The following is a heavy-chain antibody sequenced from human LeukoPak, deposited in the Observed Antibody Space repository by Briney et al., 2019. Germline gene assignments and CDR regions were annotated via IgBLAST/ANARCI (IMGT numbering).Heavy chain of an antibody. J-gene: IGHJ4*02. V-gene: IGHV3-48*03. D-gene: IGHD3-22*01. CDR2: ISSSGSTK. Sequence: GGSLRLSCAASGFTFSSYEMNWVRQAPGKGLEWVSSISSSGSTKYYADSVRGRFTISRDNAKNSLYLQMNSLRAEDTAVYYCARAYFYDNSGYYHGPAFDYWGQGSLVTVSS. CDR1: GFTFSSYE. CDR3: ARAYFYDNSGYYHGPAFDY.